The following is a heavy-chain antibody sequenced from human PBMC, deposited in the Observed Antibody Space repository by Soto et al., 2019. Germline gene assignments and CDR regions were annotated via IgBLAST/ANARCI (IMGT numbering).Heavy chain of an antibody. D-gene: IGHD3-10*01. J-gene: IGHJ4*02. CDR2: TIPILSMS. CDR3: ATSYGSGSQAFDY. Sequence: QVHLVQSGAELKKPGSSVRVSCKASGDTFNSYTINWVRQAPGLGLEWMGRTIPILSMSNYALKFQGRLTINADKSTSTAYMELSGLRSEDTAIYYCATSYGSGSQAFDYWGQGALVTVSS. CDR1: GDTFNSYT. V-gene: IGHV1-69*02.